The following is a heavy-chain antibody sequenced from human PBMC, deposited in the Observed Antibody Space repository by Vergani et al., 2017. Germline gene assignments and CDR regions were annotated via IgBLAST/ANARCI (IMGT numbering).Heavy chain of an antibody. J-gene: IGHJ6*02. D-gene: IGHD3-10*01. CDR2: FYTTGMT. CDR3: ARELSYYYGSGSDDYNPYYYEGMDV. V-gene: IGHV4-61*02. CDR1: GGSINTGAYY. Sequence: QVQLQESGPRLVRPSQTLSLTCTVSGGSINTGAYYWSWIRQPAGKGLEWIGRFYTTGMTNYNPSLKSRVTILVDRSKSQLSLKLTSVPAGDTAVYFCARELSYYYGSGSDDYNPYYYEGMDVWGPGTTVTVSS.